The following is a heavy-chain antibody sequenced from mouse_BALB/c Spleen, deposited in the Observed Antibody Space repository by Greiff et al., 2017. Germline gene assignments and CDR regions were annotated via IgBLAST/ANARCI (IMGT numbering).Heavy chain of an antibody. CDR1: GFTFSDYY. CDR2: ISDGGSYT. V-gene: IGHV5-4*02. D-gene: IGHD1-2*01. Sequence: EVMLVESGGGLVKPGGSLKLSCAASGFTFSDYYMYWVRQTPEKRLEWVATISDGGSYTYYPDSVKGRFTISRDNAKNNLYLQMSSLKSEDTAMYYCARDPTTDTAMDYWGQGTSVTVSS. J-gene: IGHJ4*01. CDR3: ARDPTTDTAMDY.